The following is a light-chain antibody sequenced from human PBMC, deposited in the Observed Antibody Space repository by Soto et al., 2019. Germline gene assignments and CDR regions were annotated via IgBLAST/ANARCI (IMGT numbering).Light chain of an antibody. V-gene: IGLV2-14*01. CDR2: EVS. Sequence: QSALTQPASVCGSPGQSITISCSGGTSDIGTYNYVSWYQHHPGKVPKVMIYEVSNRPSGVSNRFSGSKSGNTASLTISGLQSEDEADYYCSSYTSSATLVFGGGTKLTVL. J-gene: IGLJ3*02. CDR3: SSYTSSATLV. CDR1: TSDIGTYNY.